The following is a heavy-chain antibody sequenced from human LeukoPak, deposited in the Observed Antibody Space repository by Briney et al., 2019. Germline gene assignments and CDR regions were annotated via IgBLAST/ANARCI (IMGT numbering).Heavy chain of an antibody. Sequence: ASVKVSRKASGYTLTSYGISWVRQAPGQGLEWMGGINADNGNTNYAQKLQGRVTMTTDTSTSTAYMELRSLRSDDTAVYYCARDDNGNYPGDAFDIWGQRAMVTASS. D-gene: IGHD1-7*01. CDR3: ARDDNGNYPGDAFDI. V-gene: IGHV1-18*01. J-gene: IGHJ3*02. CDR1: GYTLTSYG. CDR2: INADNGNT.